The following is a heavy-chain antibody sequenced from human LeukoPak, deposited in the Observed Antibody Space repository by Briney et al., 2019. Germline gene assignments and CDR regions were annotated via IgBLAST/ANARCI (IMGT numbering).Heavy chain of an antibody. D-gene: IGHD6-6*01. Sequence: GESLKISCTASGYTFAHYWIGWVRQMPGKGLEWMGLIYPADADTRYSPSFQGQVTLSADKSMSTAYLHWSSLKASDTAVYYCARRGGSSSSVDFWGQGTLVIVS. CDR1: GYTFAHYW. CDR2: IYPADADT. J-gene: IGHJ4*02. CDR3: ARRGGSSSSVDF. V-gene: IGHV5-51*01.